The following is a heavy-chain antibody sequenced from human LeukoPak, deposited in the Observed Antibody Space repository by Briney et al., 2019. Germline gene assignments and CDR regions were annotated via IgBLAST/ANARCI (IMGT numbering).Heavy chain of an antibody. D-gene: IGHD2-2*02. V-gene: IGHV1-69*01. CDR2: IIPIFGTA. CDR1: GGTFSSYA. J-gene: IGHJ3*02. CDR3: ARLYFSTYCSSTSCYRLHAFDI. Sequence: GASVKVSCKASGGTFSSYAISWVRQAPGQGLEWMGGIIPIFGTANYAQKFQGRVTITADESTSTAYMELSSLRSEDTAVYYCARLYFSTYCSSTSCYRLHAFDIWGQGTMVTVSS.